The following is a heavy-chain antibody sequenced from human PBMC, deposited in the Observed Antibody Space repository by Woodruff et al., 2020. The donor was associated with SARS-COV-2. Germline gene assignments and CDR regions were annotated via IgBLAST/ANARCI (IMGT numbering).Heavy chain of an antibody. CDR2: IIPIFGTA. CDR3: ARDQSLTYYYDSSGFDY. J-gene: IGHJ4*02. Sequence: MGGIIPIFGTANYAQKFQGRVTITADESTSTAYMELSSLRSEDTAVYYCARDQSLTYYYDSSGFDYWGQGTLVTVSS. D-gene: IGHD3-22*01. V-gene: IGHV1-69*01.